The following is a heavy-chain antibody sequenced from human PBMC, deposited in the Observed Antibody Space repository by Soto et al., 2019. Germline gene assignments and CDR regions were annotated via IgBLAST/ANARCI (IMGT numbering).Heavy chain of an antibody. CDR1: GFTFSDNY. CDR2: SRDKAQGYST. Sequence: GGSLRLSCTGSGFTFSDNYIDWVRQAPGKGLEWVGRSRDKAQGYSTIYAASVKGRFITSRDESKSSVYLQMNSLKTEDTAIYYCVRTNYFSDSSAYTRFFDYWGQGTLVTVSS. CDR3: VRTNYFSDSSAYTRFFDY. J-gene: IGHJ4*02. V-gene: IGHV3-72*01. D-gene: IGHD3-22*01.